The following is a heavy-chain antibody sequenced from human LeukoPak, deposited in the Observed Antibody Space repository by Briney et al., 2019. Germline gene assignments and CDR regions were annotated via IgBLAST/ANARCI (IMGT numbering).Heavy chain of an antibody. V-gene: IGHV1-3*01. CDR1: GYTFTNYA. Sequence: ASVKVSCKASGYTFTNYAIHWVRQAPGQRLEWMGWINADNGNTKYSQKFQGRVTITRDTSASTAYMEVSSLRSEDTAVYYCARVRSIVAAGTWFDTWGQGTLVTVSS. J-gene: IGHJ5*02. CDR2: INADNGNT. CDR3: ARVRSIVAAGTWFDT. D-gene: IGHD6-13*01.